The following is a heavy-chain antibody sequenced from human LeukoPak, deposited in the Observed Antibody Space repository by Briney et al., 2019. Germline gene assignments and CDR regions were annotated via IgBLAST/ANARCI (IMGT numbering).Heavy chain of an antibody. D-gene: IGHD3-22*01. Sequence: SETLSLTCTVSGGSISSGDYCWSWLRQPPGKGLEWIGYIYYSGSTYYNPSLKSRVTISVDTSKNQFSLKLSSVTAADTAVYYCARLPDYYDSSGYPYFDYWGQGTLVTVSS. CDR2: IYYSGST. V-gene: IGHV4-30-4*01. J-gene: IGHJ4*02. CDR3: ARLPDYYDSSGYPYFDY. CDR1: GGSISSGDYC.